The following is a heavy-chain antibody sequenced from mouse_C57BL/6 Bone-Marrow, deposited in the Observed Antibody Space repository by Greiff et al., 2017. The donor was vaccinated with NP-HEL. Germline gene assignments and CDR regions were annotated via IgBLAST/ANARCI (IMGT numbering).Heavy chain of an antibody. CDR1: GYTFTDYY. CDR2: INPNNGGT. Sequence: VQLQQSGPELVKPGASVKISCKASGYTFTDYYMNWVKQSHGKSLEWIGDINPNNGGTSYNQKFKGKATLTVDKSSSTAYMELRSLTSEDSAVYYCARSYYYGSSHGDWYFDVWGTGTTVTVSS. CDR3: ARSYYYGSSHGDWYFDV. D-gene: IGHD1-1*01. V-gene: IGHV1-26*01. J-gene: IGHJ1*03.